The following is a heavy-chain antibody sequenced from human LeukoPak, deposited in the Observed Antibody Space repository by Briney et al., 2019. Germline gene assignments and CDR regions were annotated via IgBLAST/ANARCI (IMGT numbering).Heavy chain of an antibody. D-gene: IGHD3-10*01. Sequence: ASVKVSCKASGYTFTSYGFSWVRQAPGQGLEWMGWINPNSGGTNYAQKFQGRVTMTRDTSICTAYMELSRLRSDDTALYHCARVITMVRGVGFYYGMDVWGQGTTVTVSS. V-gene: IGHV1-2*02. CDR1: GYTFTSYG. CDR2: INPNSGGT. CDR3: ARVITMVRGVGFYYGMDV. J-gene: IGHJ6*02.